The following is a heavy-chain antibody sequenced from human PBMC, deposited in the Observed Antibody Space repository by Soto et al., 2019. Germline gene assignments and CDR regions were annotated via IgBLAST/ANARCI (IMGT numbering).Heavy chain of an antibody. J-gene: IGHJ6*02. Sequence: PGGSLRLSCAASGFTFSSYWMSWVRQAPGKGLEWVANIEQDGSEKYYVDSVKGRFTISRDNAKNSLYLQMNSLRAEDTAVYYCARDFVEPITMVRGVIITHNYYYYGMDVWGQGTTVTVSS. CDR1: GFTFSSYW. V-gene: IGHV3-7*03. D-gene: IGHD3-10*01. CDR2: IEQDGSEK. CDR3: ARDFVEPITMVRGVIITHNYYYYGMDV.